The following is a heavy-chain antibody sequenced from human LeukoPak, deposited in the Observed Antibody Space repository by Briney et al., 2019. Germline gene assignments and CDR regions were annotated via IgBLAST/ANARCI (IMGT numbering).Heavy chain of an antibody. Sequence: GASVKVSCKASGYTFTGYYMHWVRQAPGQGLEWMGWVSAYNGNTNYAQKLQGRVTMTTDTSTSTAYMELRSLRSDDAAVYYCARAIAARDYFDYWGQGTLVTVSS. CDR1: GYTFTGYY. D-gene: IGHD6-6*01. CDR2: VSAYNGNT. V-gene: IGHV1-18*04. CDR3: ARAIAARDYFDY. J-gene: IGHJ4*02.